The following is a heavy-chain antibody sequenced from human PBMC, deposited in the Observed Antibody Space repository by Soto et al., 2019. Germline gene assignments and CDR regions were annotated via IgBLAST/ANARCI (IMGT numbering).Heavy chain of an antibody. CDR3: ARAIGPTLFDY. CDR2: IGTTGDT. V-gene: IGHV3-13*04. Sequence: GGSLRLSCSASGFTFSSYDMHWVRQGTGKGLEWVSAIGTTGDTYYAGSVKGRFTVSRENAKNSLYLQMNSLRAGDTAIYFCARAIGPTLFDYWGQGTLVTVSS. J-gene: IGHJ4*02. CDR1: GFTFSSYD. D-gene: IGHD3-22*01.